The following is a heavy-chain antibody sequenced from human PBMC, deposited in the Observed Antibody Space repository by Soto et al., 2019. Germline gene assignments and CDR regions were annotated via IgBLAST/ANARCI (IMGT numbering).Heavy chain of an antibody. CDR2: IYSSGST. J-gene: IGHJ6*02. Sequence: PSETLSLTCTVSGGSLSSYYWSWIRQPPGKGLERLGYIYSSGSTNYNPSLKRRVTISLDTSKNQFSLKMSSVTAADTAVYYCARDKRARYSSSSVHYYYGMDVWGQGTTVTVSS. CDR3: ARDKRARYSSSSVHYYYGMDV. V-gene: IGHV4-59*01. D-gene: IGHD6-6*01. CDR1: GGSLSSYY.